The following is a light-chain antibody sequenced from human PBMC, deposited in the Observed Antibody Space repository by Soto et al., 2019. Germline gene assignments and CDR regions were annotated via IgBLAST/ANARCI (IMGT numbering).Light chain of an antibody. CDR1: QSLSSGY. CDR2: GAS. Sequence: EIVLTQSPGTLSLSPGERATLSCRASQSLSSGYLAWYQQKPGQAPRILIYGASTRATGIPARFIGSGSGTEFTLTISSLQSEDFAVYYCQHYNNWPPWTFGQGTKVDIK. V-gene: IGKV3-15*01. CDR3: QHYNNWPPWT. J-gene: IGKJ1*01.